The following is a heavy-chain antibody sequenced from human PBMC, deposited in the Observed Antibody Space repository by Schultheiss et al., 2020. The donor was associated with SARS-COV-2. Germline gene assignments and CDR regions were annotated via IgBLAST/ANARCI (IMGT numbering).Heavy chain of an antibody. CDR3: ARESCSSSDCYISSGFDY. CDR2: ISYDGSNK. CDR1: GFTFSSYG. D-gene: IGHD2-2*02. J-gene: IGHJ4*02. V-gene: IGHV3-30*12. Sequence: GGSLRLSCAASGFTFSSYGMHWVRQAPGKGLEWVAVISYDGSNKYYADSVKGRFTISRDTSKNTLYLQMNSLRAEDTAVYYCARESCSSSDCYISSGFDYWGQGTLVTVSS.